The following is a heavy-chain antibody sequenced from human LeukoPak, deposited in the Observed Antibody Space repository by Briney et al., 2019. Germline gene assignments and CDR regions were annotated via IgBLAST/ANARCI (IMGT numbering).Heavy chain of an antibody. CDR2: IYYSGST. J-gene: IGHJ4*02. Sequence: PSETLSLTCTVSGGSISSGGYYWSWIRQHPGKGLEWIGYIYYSGSTYYNPSLKSRVTISVDTSRNQFPLKLSSVTAADTAVYYCARGGDYYDSSGYRIPFDYWGQGTLVTVSS. V-gene: IGHV4-31*03. D-gene: IGHD3-22*01. CDR1: GGSISSGGYY. CDR3: ARGGDYYDSSGYRIPFDY.